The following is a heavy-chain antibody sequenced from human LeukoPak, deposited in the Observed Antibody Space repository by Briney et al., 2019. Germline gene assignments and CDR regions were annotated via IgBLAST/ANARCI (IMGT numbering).Heavy chain of an antibody. J-gene: IGHJ4*02. V-gene: IGHV4-59*02. D-gene: IGHD2-15*01. CDR3: ARVTAAGGGFDH. CDR1: GGSVSGYH. Sequence: SETLSLTCTVSGGSVSGYHWSWIRHPPGQGLECIGHIYFTGSTTYNPSLKSRVTISVDTSQNLFSLRLSSVTAADTAVYYCARVTAAGGGFDHWGQGTLVTVSS. CDR2: IYFTGST.